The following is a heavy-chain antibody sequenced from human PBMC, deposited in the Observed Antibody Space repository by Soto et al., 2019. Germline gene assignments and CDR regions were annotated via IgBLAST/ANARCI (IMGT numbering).Heavy chain of an antibody. CDR2: INQSGST. V-gene: IGHV4-34*01. J-gene: IGHJ4*02. CDR3: ARGSTMSNDY. Sequence: LSLTCAVYGGSFSGYYWSWIRQPPGKGLEWIGEINQSGSTNYNPSLKSRVTISVDTSKNQFSLKLSSVTAADTAVYYCARGSTMSNDYWGQGTLVTVSS. CDR1: GGSFSGYY. D-gene: IGHD3-10*02.